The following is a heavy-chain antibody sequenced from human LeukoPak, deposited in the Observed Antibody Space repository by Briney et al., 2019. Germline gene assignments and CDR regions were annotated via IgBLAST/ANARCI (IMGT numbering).Heavy chain of an antibody. Sequence: SGGSLRLSCAASGFTFSSYGMHWVRQAPGKGLEWVAVISYDGSNKYYADSVKGRFTISRDNSKNTLYLQMNSLRAEDTAVYYCAKGDYDILTGYYDYWGQGTLVTVSS. D-gene: IGHD3-9*01. CDR1: GFTFSSYG. CDR2: ISYDGSNK. V-gene: IGHV3-30*18. J-gene: IGHJ4*02. CDR3: AKGDYDILTGYYDY.